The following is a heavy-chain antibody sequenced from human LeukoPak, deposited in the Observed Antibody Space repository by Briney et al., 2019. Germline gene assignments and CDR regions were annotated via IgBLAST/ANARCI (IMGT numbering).Heavy chain of an antibody. CDR1: GFTFSSYG. CDR2: IRYDGSNK. D-gene: IGHD1-26*01. Sequence: HPGGSLRLSCAASGFTFSSYGMHWVRQAPGKGLEWVAFIRYDGSNKYYADSVKGRFTISRDNSKNTLYLQMNSLRAEDTAVYYCAKDKRVGASYYFDYWGQGTLVTVSS. V-gene: IGHV3-30*02. J-gene: IGHJ4*02. CDR3: AKDKRVGASYYFDY.